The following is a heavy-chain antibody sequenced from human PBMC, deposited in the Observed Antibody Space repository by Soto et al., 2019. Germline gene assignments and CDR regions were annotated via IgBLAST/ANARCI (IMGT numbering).Heavy chain of an antibody. V-gene: IGHV4-31*03. D-gene: IGHD3-3*01. CDR1: GGSISSVDYY. CDR3: ARLITSLGVLTQGS. CDR2: LHYSGST. Sequence: QVQLPESGPGLVKPSQTLSLTCTVSGGSISSVDYYWSWIRQHPGKGLEWIGCLHYSGSTYYNPSLRSRVAIAVDTSKNQFSLKLNSVTAADTAVYYCARLITSLGVLTQGSWGQGTLVTVS. J-gene: IGHJ5*02.